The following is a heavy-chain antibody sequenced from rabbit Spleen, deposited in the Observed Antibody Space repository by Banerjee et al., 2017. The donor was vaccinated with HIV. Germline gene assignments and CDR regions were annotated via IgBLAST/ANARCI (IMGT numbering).Heavy chain of an antibody. V-gene: IGHV1S40*01. CDR1: GFTLSSYY. CDR3: ARNYVNAFDP. Sequence: QSLEESGGDLVKPGASLTLTCTASGFTLSSYYMCWVRQAPGKGLEWIACIYIAGSGSAYYASWAKGRFTISRASSTTVTLKMTSLTAADTATYFCARNYVNAFDPWGPGTLVTVS. CDR2: IYIAGSGSA. D-gene: IGHD1-1*01. J-gene: IGHJ2*01.